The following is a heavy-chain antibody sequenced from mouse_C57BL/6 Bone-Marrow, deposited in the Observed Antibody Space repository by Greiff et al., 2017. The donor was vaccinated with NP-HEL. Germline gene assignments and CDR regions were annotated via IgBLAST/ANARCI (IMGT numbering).Heavy chain of an antibody. CDR1: GYTFTSYW. J-gene: IGHJ2*01. D-gene: IGHD2-3*01. Sequence: EVHLVESGTVLARPGASVKMSCKTSGYTFTSYWMHWVKQRPGQGLEWIGAIYPGNSDTSYNQKFKGKAKLTAVTSASTAYMELSSLTNEDSAVYYCTKSDGYYCYFDYWGQGTTLTVSS. CDR2: IYPGNSDT. CDR3: TKSDGYYCYFDY. V-gene: IGHV1-5*01.